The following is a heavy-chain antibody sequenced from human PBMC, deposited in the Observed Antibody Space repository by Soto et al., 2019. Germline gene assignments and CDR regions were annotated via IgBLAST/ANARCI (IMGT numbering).Heavy chain of an antibody. J-gene: IGHJ4*02. CDR3: SRSLDS. Sequence: GGSLRRSWAASGFTFSTYLMDWVRQTPGKGLEWVANINQDGSEKNYVDSVKGRFTIYRDNAKNSLYLQMSSLTAEDSALYYCSRSLDSWGQGTLVTVSS. V-gene: IGHV3-7*01. CDR2: INQDGSEK. CDR1: GFTFSTYL.